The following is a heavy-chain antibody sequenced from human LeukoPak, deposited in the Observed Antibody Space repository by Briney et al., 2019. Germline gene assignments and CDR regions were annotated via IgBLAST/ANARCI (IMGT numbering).Heavy chain of an antibody. CDR3: AREGRYRYGYNEYHSYMDI. CDR1: GGSFSGYY. J-gene: IGHJ6*03. V-gene: IGHV4-59*01. Sequence: SETLSLTCAVSGGSFSGYYWSWIRQPPGKGLEWIGYIYYSGSKNYTPSLKSRVTISVDTSKNQSSLKLSSVTAAETAVYYCAREGRYRYGYNEYHSYMDIWGKGTTVTVSS. CDR2: IYYSGSK. D-gene: IGHD5-24*01.